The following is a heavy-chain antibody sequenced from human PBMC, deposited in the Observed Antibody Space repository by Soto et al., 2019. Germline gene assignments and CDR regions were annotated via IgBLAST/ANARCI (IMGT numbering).Heavy chain of an antibody. CDR1: GFTFSAYW. Sequence: GGSLRLSCAVSGFTFSAYWMRWVRQSPGRGLEGVANIKDDGSQTYYVDSVRGRFTISRDNGQNSLYLHMNSLRAEDTAVYYCATAVRGSAWSYWGQGTLVTVSS. D-gene: IGHD6-19*01. CDR2: IKDDGSQT. J-gene: IGHJ4*02. CDR3: ATAVRGSAWSY. V-gene: IGHV3-7*01.